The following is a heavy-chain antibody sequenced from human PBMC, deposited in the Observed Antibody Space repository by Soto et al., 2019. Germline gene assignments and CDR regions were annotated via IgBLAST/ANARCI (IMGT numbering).Heavy chain of an antibody. Sequence: QITLKESGPALVKPTQTLTLTCTISGFSLSTGGVGVGWIRQPPGKALEWLALIYWDDDKRYSPSLRSRLTRTKHTTKTQVVLTMTNIDPVDPATYYCAHSRCGGDCLQSYSSHYYYGMDVWGQGTTVTVSS. V-gene: IGHV2-5*02. J-gene: IGHJ6*02. D-gene: IGHD2-21*02. CDR1: GFSLSTGGVG. CDR2: IYWDDDK. CDR3: AHSRCGGDCLQSYSSHYYYGMDV.